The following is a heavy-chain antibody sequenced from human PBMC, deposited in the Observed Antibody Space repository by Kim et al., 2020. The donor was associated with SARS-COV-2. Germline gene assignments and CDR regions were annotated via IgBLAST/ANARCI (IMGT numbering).Heavy chain of an antibody. Sequence: GGSLRLSCAASGFTFSSYSMNWVRQAPGKGLEWVSYISSSSSTIYYADSVKGRFTISRDNAKNSLYLQMNSLRDEDTAVYYCARASTLYDFRGGMDVWGQGTTVTVSS. CDR1: GFTFSSYS. CDR3: ARASTLYDFRGGMDV. V-gene: IGHV3-48*02. CDR2: ISSSSSTI. D-gene: IGHD3-3*01. J-gene: IGHJ6*02.